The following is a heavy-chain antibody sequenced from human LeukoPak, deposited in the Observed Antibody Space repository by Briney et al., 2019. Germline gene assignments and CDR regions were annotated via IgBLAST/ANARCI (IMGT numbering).Heavy chain of an antibody. Sequence: SETLSLTCTVSGASIRNDNYFWSWVRQPPGEGLEWIGYTYYSGSAHYNPSLKSRVTISVDTSKNQFSLRLSSVTAADTAVYYCAREVISPADSDGFDLWGQGTMVTVSS. D-gene: IGHD2-2*01. CDR2: TYYSGSA. CDR3: AREVISPADSDGFDL. V-gene: IGHV4-30-4*08. CDR1: GASIRNDNYF. J-gene: IGHJ3*01.